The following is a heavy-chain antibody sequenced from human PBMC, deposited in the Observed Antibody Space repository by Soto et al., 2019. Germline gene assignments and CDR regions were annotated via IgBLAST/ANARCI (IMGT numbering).Heavy chain of an antibody. Sequence: GGSLRLSCEGSGFFFSDYGMHWVRQAPGKGLEWVAVISYDGTNKYYGDSAKGRFTIARDNSRNTLYLEMNSLSEEDTAVYYCSKDAGGTTPHAPSLAAWYFYYGIDVWGPGTTVTVYS. J-gene: IGHJ6*02. CDR2: ISYDGTNK. CDR1: GFFFSDYG. D-gene: IGHD4-17*01. V-gene: IGHV3-30*18. CDR3: SKDAGGTTPHAPSLAAWYFYYGIDV.